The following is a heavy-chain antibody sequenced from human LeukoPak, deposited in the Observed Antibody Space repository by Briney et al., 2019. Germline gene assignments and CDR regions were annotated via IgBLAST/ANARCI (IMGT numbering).Heavy chain of an antibody. CDR3: AREEGYYDYVWGSYRYRFDP. J-gene: IGHJ5*02. D-gene: IGHD3-16*02. Sequence: SETLSLTCTVSGGSISSYYWSWIRQPPGKGLEWIGYIYYSGSTNYNPSLKSRVTISVDTSKNQFSLKLSSVTAADTAVYYCAREEGYYDYVWGSYRYRFDPWGQGTLVTVSS. CDR1: GGSISSYY. V-gene: IGHV4-59*01. CDR2: IYYSGST.